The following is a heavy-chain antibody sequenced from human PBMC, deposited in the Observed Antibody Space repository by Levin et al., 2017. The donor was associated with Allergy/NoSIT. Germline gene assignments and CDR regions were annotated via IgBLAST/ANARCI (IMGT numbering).Heavy chain of an antibody. Sequence: ASVKVSCKASGYTFTSYYMHWVRQAPGQGLEWMGIINPSGGSTSYAQKFQGRVTMTRDTSTSTVYMELSSLRSEDTAVYYCAREDGSGSGDFYYYYGMDVWGQGTTVTVSS. V-gene: IGHV1-46*01. CDR3: AREDGSGSGDFYYYYGMDV. CDR2: INPSGGST. CDR1: GYTFTSYY. J-gene: IGHJ6*02. D-gene: IGHD3-10*01.